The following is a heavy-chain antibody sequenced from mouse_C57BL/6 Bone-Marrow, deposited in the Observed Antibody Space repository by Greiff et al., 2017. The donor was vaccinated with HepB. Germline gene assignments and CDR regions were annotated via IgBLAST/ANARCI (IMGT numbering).Heavy chain of an antibody. D-gene: IGHD1-1*01. V-gene: IGHV1-15*01. CDR2: IDPETGGT. CDR1: GYTFTDYE. CDR3: TRHNYGSSLFDY. J-gene: IGHJ2*01. Sequence: QVQLKQSGAELVRPGASVTLSCKASGYTFTDYEMHWVKQTPVHGLEWIGAIDPETGGTAYNQKFKGKAILTADKSSSTAYMELRSLTSEDSAVYYGTRHNYGSSLFDYWGQGTTLTVSS.